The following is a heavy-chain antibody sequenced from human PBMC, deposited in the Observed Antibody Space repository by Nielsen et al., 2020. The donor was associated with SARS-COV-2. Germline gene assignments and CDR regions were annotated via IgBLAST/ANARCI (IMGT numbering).Heavy chain of an antibody. Sequence: ASVKVSCKASGYTFTGYYMHWVRQAPGQGLEWMGRINPNSGGTNYAQKFQGRVTRTRDTSISTAYMELSRLRSDDTAVYYCARDIDIVVVPAADYYYYGMDVWGQGTTVTVSS. CDR2: INPNSGGT. J-gene: IGHJ6*02. V-gene: IGHV1-2*06. D-gene: IGHD2-2*01. CDR3: ARDIDIVVVPAADYYYYGMDV. CDR1: GYTFTGYY.